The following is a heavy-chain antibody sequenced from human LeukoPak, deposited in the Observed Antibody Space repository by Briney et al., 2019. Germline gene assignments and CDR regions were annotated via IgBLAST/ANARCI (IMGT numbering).Heavy chain of an antibody. CDR2: IYSGGST. CDR1: GFTVSSNY. D-gene: IGHD3-3*01. Sequence: GGSLGLSCAASGFTVSSNYMSWVRQAPGKGLEWVSVIYSGGSTYYADPVKGRFTISRHNSKNTLYLQMNSLRAEDTAVYYCARDKRITIFGVDYYYGMDVWGQGTTVTVSS. CDR3: ARDKRITIFGVDYYYGMDV. V-gene: IGHV3-53*04. J-gene: IGHJ6*02.